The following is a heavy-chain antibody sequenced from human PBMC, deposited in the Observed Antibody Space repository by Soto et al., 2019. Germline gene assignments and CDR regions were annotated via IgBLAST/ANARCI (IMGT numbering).Heavy chain of an antibody. D-gene: IGHD3-3*01. Sequence: PGGSLRLSCAASGFTFSDYYMSWIRQAPGKGLEWVSYISSSGSTIYYADSVKGRFTISRDNAKNSLYLQMNSLRAEDTAVYYCARDERVSSYYDFWSGYFNWFDPWGQGTLVTVSS. J-gene: IGHJ5*02. V-gene: IGHV3-11*01. CDR1: GFTFSDYY. CDR3: ARDERVSSYYDFWSGYFNWFDP. CDR2: ISSSGSTI.